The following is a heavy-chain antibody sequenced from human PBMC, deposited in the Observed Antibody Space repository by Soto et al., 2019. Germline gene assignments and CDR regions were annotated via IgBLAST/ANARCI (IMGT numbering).Heavy chain of an antibody. J-gene: IGHJ6*02. CDR1: GFSLSTGGMG. Sequence: QITLKESGPTLVKPTQTLTLTCTFSGFSLSTGGMGVGWIRQPPGKALEWLALIYWDGDRRYRPSLMSRLTIAKDTSKNQLVLTMTNMDPVDTATYYCVHSRCGGDCLQSYSSHYYYVMDIWGQGTTVTVSS. CDR2: IYWDGDR. D-gene: IGHD2-21*02. V-gene: IGHV2-5*02. CDR3: VHSRCGGDCLQSYSSHYYYVMDI.